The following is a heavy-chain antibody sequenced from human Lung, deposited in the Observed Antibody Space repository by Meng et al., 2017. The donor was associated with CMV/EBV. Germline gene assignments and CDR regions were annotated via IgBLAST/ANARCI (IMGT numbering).Heavy chain of an antibody. CDR2: VYWDDTE. J-gene: IGHJ4*02. V-gene: IGHV2-5*02. CDR3: AHANHRVTQLGVVFDFDS. CDR1: GFSLSTSGVG. D-gene: IGHD3-3*01. Sequence: SGPTLVKPTQTLTLTCSFSGFSLSTSGVGVGWIRQPPGKALEWLALVYWDDTERYSPSLSHRLTITKDTSKNHVVLTMTNMDPVDTATFFCAHANHRVTQLGVVFDFDSWGQGTLVTVSS.